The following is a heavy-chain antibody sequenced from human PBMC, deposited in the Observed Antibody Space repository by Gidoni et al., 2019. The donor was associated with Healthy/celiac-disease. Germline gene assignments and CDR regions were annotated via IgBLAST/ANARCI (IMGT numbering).Heavy chain of an antibody. Sequence: QLQLQGAGPGLVTASGNPSPTCTGPCGSIISSSYYWGWIRQPPGKGLEWIGSIYYSGSTYYNPSLKSRVTISVDTSKNQFSLKLSSVTAADTAVYYCARISVLLQSRYGMDVWGQGTTVTVSS. CDR3: ARISVLLQSRYGMDV. V-gene: IGHV4-39*01. J-gene: IGHJ6*02. D-gene: IGHD4-4*01. CDR2: IYYSGST. CDR1: CGSIISSSYY.